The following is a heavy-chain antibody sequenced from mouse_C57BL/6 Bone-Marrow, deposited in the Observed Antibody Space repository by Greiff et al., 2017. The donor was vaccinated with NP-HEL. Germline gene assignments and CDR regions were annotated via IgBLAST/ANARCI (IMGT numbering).Heavy chain of an antibody. CDR2: INPGSGGT. V-gene: IGHV1-54*01. CDR3: ARPDYGSSYWYFDV. J-gene: IGHJ1*03. Sequence: QVQLQQSGAELVRPGTSVKVSCKASGYAFTNYLIEWVKQRPGQGLEWIGVINPGSGGTNYNEKFKGKATLTADKSSSTAYMQLSGLTSEDSAVYFCARPDYGSSYWYFDVWGTGTTVTVSS. D-gene: IGHD1-1*01. CDR1: GYAFTNYL.